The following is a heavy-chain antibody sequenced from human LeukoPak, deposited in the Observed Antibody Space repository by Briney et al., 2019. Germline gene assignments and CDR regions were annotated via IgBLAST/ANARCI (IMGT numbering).Heavy chain of an antibody. CDR1: GYTFTGYY. J-gene: IGHJ6*02. CDR2: INPNSGGT. Sequence: ASVKVCCKASGYTFTGYYMHWVRQAPGQGLEWMGWINPNSGGTNYAQKFQGRVTMTRDTSISTAYMELSRLRSDDTAVYYCARSPRVIITFSTPYYYYGMDVWGQGTTVTVSS. V-gene: IGHV1-2*02. CDR3: ARSPRVIITFSTPYYYYGMDV. D-gene: IGHD3-9*01.